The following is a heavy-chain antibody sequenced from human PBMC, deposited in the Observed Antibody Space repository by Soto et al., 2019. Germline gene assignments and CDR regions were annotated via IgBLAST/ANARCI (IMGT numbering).Heavy chain of an antibody. CDR1: GFTLSGYA. J-gene: IGHJ6*03. CDR3: ARRARPDFYSMDV. CDR2: ISSNGVGT. Sequence: EVQLAESGGGLAQPGGSLRLSCAASGFTLSGYAMDWVRQAPGKGLEYVSGISSNGVGTYYANALQGRFTISRDNSKNTVYLRMGSLRPEDMAVYYCARRARPDFYSMDVWGKGTTVTVSS. D-gene: IGHD6-6*01. V-gene: IGHV3-64*01.